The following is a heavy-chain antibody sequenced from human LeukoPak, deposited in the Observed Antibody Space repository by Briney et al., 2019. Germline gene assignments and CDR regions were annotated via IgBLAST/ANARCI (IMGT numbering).Heavy chain of an antibody. CDR3: AKNRDGSDYPRDFDY. V-gene: IGHV3-30*02. Sequence: GGSLSLSYAPSRFTFSSYGLHWVRQPPRRGLEWVAFIRHDGSYHQYVYSVKGRFTVTRDNSKYTVYLQMNSLRTEDTAVYYCAKNRDGSDYPRDFDYWGQGTLVTVSS. J-gene: IGHJ4*02. CDR2: IRHDGSYH. CDR1: RFTFSSYG. D-gene: IGHD3-22*01.